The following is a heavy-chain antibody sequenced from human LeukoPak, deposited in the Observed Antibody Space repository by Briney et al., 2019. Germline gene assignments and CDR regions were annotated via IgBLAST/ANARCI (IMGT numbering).Heavy chain of an antibody. CDR3: AQYGSGSYLRFDY. V-gene: IGHV4-38-2*02. D-gene: IGHD3-10*01. J-gene: IGHJ4*02. CDR1: GYSISSGYY. CDR2: IYHSGST. Sequence: RPSETLSLTCTVSGYSISSGYYWGWIRQPPGKGLEWIGSIYHSGSTYYNPSLKSRVTISVDTSKNQFSLKLSSVTAADTAVYYCAQYGSGSYLRFDYWGQGTLVTVSS.